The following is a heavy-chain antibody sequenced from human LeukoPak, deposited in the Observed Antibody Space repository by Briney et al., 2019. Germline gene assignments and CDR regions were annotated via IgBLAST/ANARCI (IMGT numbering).Heavy chain of an antibody. D-gene: IGHD6-6*01. Sequence: PGGSLRLSCAASGFTFSSYGMHWVRQAPGKGLEWVAFIRYDGSNKYYADSVKGRFTISRDNAKNSLYLQMNSLRAEDTAVYYCARVGPEYPYYFDYWGQGTLVTVSS. J-gene: IGHJ4*02. V-gene: IGHV3-30*02. CDR1: GFTFSSYG. CDR3: ARVGPEYPYYFDY. CDR2: IRYDGSNK.